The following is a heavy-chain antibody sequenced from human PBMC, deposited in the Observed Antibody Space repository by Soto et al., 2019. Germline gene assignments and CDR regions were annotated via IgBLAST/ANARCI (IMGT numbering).Heavy chain of an antibody. D-gene: IGHD5-18*01. J-gene: IGHJ5*02. Sequence: QVQLVQSGAEVKKPGSSVKVSCKASGGTFISYAISWVRQAPGQGLEWMGGIIPIFGTANYAQKFQGRVTITADASTSTASMGLSSLRSEDTAVYYCASLERGTAMGEGRTWFDPWGQGTLVTVSS. CDR3: ASLERGTAMGEGRTWFDP. CDR2: IIPIFGTA. CDR1: GGTFISYA. V-gene: IGHV1-69*01.